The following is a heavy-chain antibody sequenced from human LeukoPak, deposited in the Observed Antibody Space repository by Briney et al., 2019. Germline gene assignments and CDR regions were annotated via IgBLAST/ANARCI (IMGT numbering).Heavy chain of an antibody. CDR2: ISSGGST. V-gene: IGHV3-66*01. D-gene: IGHD2/OR15-2a*01. J-gene: IGHJ3*01. CDR1: GLTVSSNY. Sequence: GGSLRLSCAASGLTVSSNYMSWVRQAPGKGLEWVSLISSGGSTYYADSVRGRFTISRDNSKNTLYLQMNSLRAEDTAVYYCARVETPTFYDAFDLWGQGTMVTVSS. CDR3: ARVETPTFYDAFDL.